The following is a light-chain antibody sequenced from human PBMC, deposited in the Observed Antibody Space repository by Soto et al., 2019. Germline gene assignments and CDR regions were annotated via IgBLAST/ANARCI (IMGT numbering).Light chain of an antibody. Sequence: TTCQSSQSISNSLNWYQQKPGMAPKLLIYAASTLGYGVPSRFSGSGSSTHFTLTISSLQPDDFATYYCQQSFNSPMFTFGQGTKVDIK. CDR2: AAS. V-gene: IGKV1-39*01. CDR3: QQSFNSPMFT. J-gene: IGKJ2*01. CDR1: QSISNS.